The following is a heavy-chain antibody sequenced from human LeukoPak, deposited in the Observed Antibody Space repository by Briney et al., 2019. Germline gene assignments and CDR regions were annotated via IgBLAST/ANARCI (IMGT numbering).Heavy chain of an antibody. J-gene: IGHJ4*02. V-gene: IGHV3-48*03. CDR2: ISSSGSTI. D-gene: IGHD6-13*01. CDR1: GFTFSSYE. Sequence: PRGSLRLSCAASGFTFSSYEMNWVRQAPGKGLEWVSYISSSGSTIYYADSVKGRFTISRDNAKNSLSLQMNSQRAEDTAVYYCARYSLQQLPPSYFDYWGQGTLVTVSS. CDR3: ARYSLQQLPPSYFDY.